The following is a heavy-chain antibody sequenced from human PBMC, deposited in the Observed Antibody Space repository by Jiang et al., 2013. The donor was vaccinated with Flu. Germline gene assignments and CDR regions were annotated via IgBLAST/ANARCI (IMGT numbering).Heavy chain of an antibody. J-gene: IGHJ4*02. Sequence: KPSETLSLTCTVSGGSINTSRYYWGWVRQPPGKVLEWIGSMYHDGTTHYSPSLRSRATIAMDTSKNQFSLRLNSVTAADTAVYFCARHGSYDYTWGRYYFDYWGQGSLVAVSS. CDR2: MYHDGTT. D-gene: IGHD3-16*01. CDR1: GGSINTSRYY. CDR3: ARHGSYDYTWGRYYFDY. V-gene: IGHV4-39*01.